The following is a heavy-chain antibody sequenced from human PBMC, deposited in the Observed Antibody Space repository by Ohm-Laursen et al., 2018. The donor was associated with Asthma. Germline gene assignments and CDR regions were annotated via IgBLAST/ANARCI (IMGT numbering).Heavy chain of an antibody. CDR3: AKGDLGWYGNSAYSH. V-gene: IGHV3-30-3*01. CDR2: ILYDGSNK. D-gene: IGHD3-22*01. Sequence: RSLRLSCAASGFTFSSYAMHWVRQAPGKGLEWVAVILYDGSNKYYADSVKGRFTISRDESKNTLFLQMNSLRAEDTALYYCAKGDLGWYGNSAYSHWGQGTLVTVSS. CDR1: GFTFSSYA. J-gene: IGHJ4*02.